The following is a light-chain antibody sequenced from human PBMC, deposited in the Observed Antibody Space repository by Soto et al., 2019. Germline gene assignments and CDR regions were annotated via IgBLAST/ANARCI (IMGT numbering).Light chain of an antibody. Sequence: QSVLTQPPSVSGAPGQTVTISCSGTTPNIRNNAVNWYQHLPGKAPKLLVYYDDLLPSGVSGRFSGDKSGTSASLAINGLQFEAEADYYCAAWDDSLSGVVFGGGTKLTVL. CDR2: YDD. CDR3: AAWDDSLSGVV. J-gene: IGLJ2*01. V-gene: IGLV1-36*01. CDR1: TPNIRNNA.